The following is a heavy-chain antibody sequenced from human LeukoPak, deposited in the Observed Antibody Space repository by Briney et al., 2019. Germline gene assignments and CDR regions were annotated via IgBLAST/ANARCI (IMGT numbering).Heavy chain of an antibody. CDR1: GFTVSSNY. J-gene: IGHJ4*02. V-gene: IGHV3-53*01. CDR2: IYSGGST. D-gene: IGHD2-15*01. Sequence: GGSLRLSCAASGFTVSSNYMSWVRQAPGKGLEWVSIIYSGGSTFYADSVKGRFTISRDSSKNTLFLQMNRLRPEDAAVYYCAKAPVTTCRGAFCYPFDYWGLGTLVTVSS. CDR3: AKAPVTTCRGAFCYPFDY.